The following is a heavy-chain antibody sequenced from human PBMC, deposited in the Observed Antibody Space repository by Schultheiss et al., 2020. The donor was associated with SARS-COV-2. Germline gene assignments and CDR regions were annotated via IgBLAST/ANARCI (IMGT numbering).Heavy chain of an antibody. J-gene: IGHJ3*02. CDR2: IYYSGST. Sequence: SETLSLTCAVSRGFFRGDYWSWIRQTPGKGLEWIGYIYYSGSTYYNPSLESRVTISPDTSRNHFSLNLTSVTAADTAIYYCARYEESVTAAFDIWGQGTLVTVSS. D-gene: IGHD2-21*02. CDR1: RGFFRGDY. CDR3: ARYEESVTAAFDI. V-gene: IGHV4-34*01.